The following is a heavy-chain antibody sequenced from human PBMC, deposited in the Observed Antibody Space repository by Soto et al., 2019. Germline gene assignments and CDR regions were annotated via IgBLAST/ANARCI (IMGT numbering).Heavy chain of an antibody. CDR1: CFTFVDSY. CDR2: ISPGSRYP. J-gene: IGHJ5*02. V-gene: IGHV3-11*06. CDR3: VRGGGGGLFDP. Sequence: PGGSLRLSCAVSCFTFVDSYMSWIRQAPGKGLEWLSYISPGSRYPAYADSVKGRFTISRDNAKRSLYLQMMNLTAEDTAIYYCVRGGGGGLFDPWGQGTMVTVSS. D-gene: IGHD2-15*01.